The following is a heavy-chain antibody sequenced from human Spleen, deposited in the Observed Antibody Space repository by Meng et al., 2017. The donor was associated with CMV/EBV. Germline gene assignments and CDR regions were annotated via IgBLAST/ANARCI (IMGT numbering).Heavy chain of an antibody. V-gene: IGHV1-2*02. J-gene: IGHJ4*02. CDR2: INPNSGGT. Sequence: YTFTGYYIHWVRQAPGQGLEWMGWINPNSGGTNYAQNFQGRVTMTRDTSINTAYMELSGLRPDDTAVYYCARDIPGSRYSSGWPLDYWGQGTLVTVSS. D-gene: IGHD6-19*01. CDR1: YTFTGYY. CDR3: ARDIPGSRYSSGWPLDY.